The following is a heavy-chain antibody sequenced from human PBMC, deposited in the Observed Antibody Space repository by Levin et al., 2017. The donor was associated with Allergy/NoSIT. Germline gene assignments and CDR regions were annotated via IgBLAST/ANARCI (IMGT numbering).Heavy chain of an antibody. Sequence: ASVKVSCKASGYTFTSYGISWVRQAPGQGLEWMGWISAYNGNTNYAQKLQGRVTMTTDTSTSTAYMELRSLRSDDTAVYYCASSIQDYSNSRYFDYWGQGTLVTVSS. V-gene: IGHV1-18*01. CDR1: GYTFTSYG. D-gene: IGHD4-11*01. CDR3: ASSIQDYSNSRYFDY. CDR2: ISAYNGNT. J-gene: IGHJ4*02.